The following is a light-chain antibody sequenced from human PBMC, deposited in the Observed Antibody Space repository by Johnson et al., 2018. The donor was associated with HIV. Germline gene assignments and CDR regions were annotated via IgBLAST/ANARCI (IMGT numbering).Light chain of an antibody. CDR3: GTWDSSLSQGV. CDR2: ENN. CDR1: SSNIGNNY. V-gene: IGLV1-51*02. Sequence: QSVLTQPPSVSAAPGQKVTISCSGSSSNIGNNYVSWYQQLPVTAPKLIMYENNKRPSGIPDRFSGSKSGTSVTLAITGLQTGDEADYYCGTWDSSLSQGVFGTGTKVTVL. J-gene: IGLJ1*01.